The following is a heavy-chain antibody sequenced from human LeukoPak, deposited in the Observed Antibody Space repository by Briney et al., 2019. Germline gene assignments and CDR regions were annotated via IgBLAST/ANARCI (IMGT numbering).Heavy chain of an antibody. CDR2: ISYDGNNE. CDR3: ARDPIGITGTTGDY. V-gene: IGHV3-30*04. J-gene: IGHJ4*02. CDR1: GFTFSSYA. Sequence: PGRSLRLSCAASGFTFSSYAMHWVRQAPGKGLEWVAVISYDGNNEYYADSVKGRFTISRDNSKSTLYLRVSSLRAEDTAVYYCARDPIGITGTTGDYWGQGTLVTVSS. D-gene: IGHD1-20*01.